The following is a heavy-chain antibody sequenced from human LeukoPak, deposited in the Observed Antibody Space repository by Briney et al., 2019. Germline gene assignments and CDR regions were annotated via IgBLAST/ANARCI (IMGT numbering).Heavy chain of an antibody. Sequence: GEPLKISCKGSGYSFTSYWIGWVRQMPGKGLEWMGIIYPGDSDTRYSPSFQGQVTISADKSISTAYLQWSSLKASDSAMYYCARRYCSSTSCLGHNWFDPWGQGTLVTVSS. CDR3: ARRYCSSTSCLGHNWFDP. D-gene: IGHD2-2*01. CDR2: IYPGDSDT. V-gene: IGHV5-51*01. CDR1: GYSFTSYW. J-gene: IGHJ5*02.